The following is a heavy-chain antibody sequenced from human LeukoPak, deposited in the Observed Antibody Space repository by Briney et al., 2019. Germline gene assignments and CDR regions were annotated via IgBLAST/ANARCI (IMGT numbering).Heavy chain of an antibody. D-gene: IGHD6-6*01. CDR1: GGSFSGYY. Sequence: SETLSLTCAVYGGSFSGYYWSWIRQPPGKGLEWIGEINHSGSTNYNPSLKSRVTISVDTSKNQFSLKLSSVTAADTAVYYCARLSSSSKYWNYYYMDVWGKGTTVTVSS. J-gene: IGHJ6*03. CDR2: INHSGST. V-gene: IGHV4-34*01. CDR3: ARLSSSSKYWNYYYMDV.